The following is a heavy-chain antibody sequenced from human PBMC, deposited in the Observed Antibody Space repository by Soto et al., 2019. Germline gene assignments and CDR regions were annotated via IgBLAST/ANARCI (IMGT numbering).Heavy chain of an antibody. CDR3: ARGDSTDCSNGVCSFFYNHDMDV. CDR2: INPKSGGT. Sequence: GASVKVSCKASGGTFSSYAFTWVRQAPGQGLEWLGRINPKSGGTSTAQKFQGWVTMTTDTSISTASMELTRLTSDDTAIYYCARGDSTDCSNGVCSFFYNHDMDVWGQGTTVTVSS. CDR1: GGTFSSYA. D-gene: IGHD2-8*01. V-gene: IGHV1-2*04. J-gene: IGHJ6*02.